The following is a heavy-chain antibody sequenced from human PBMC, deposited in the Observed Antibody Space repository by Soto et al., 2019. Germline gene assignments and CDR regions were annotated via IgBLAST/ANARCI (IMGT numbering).Heavy chain of an antibody. CDR3: ARSGVVAASQFDY. V-gene: IGHV4-59*01. Sequence: SETLSLTCTVSGGSISSYYWSWIRQPPGKGLEWIGYIYYSGSTNYNPSLKSRVTISVDTSKNQFSLKLSSVTAADTAVYYCARSGVVAASQFDYWGQGTLVTVSS. CDR1: GGSISSYY. D-gene: IGHD2-15*01. CDR2: IYYSGST. J-gene: IGHJ4*02.